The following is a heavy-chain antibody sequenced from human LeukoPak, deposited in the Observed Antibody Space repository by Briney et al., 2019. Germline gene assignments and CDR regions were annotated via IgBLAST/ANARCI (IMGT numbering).Heavy chain of an antibody. V-gene: IGHV1-2*02. CDR1: GYTFTGYY. CDR2: INPNRGGT. J-gene: IGHJ4*02. D-gene: IGHD2-2*01. Sequence: ASVTVSFKASGYTFTGYYMHWVRQAPGQGIEWVGGINPNRGGTNYAQKFQGRVTMTRDTSISKAYMELSRLISDDTAVDYCARDSYCSSTSCYGDFDYWGQGTLVTVSS. CDR3: ARDSYCSSTSCYGDFDY.